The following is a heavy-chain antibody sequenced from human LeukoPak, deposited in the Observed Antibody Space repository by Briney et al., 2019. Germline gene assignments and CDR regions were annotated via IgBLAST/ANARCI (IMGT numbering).Heavy chain of an antibody. V-gene: IGHV3-9*01. J-gene: IGHJ4*02. Sequence: GGSLRLSCAASGFTFDDYAMHRVRQAPGKGLEWVSGISWNSGSIGYADSVKGRFTISRDNAKNSLYLQMNSLRAEDTALYYCAKAYSSSWYGAFDYWGQGTLVTVSS. CDR3: AKAYSSSWYGAFDY. CDR2: ISWNSGSI. CDR1: GFTFDDYA. D-gene: IGHD6-13*01.